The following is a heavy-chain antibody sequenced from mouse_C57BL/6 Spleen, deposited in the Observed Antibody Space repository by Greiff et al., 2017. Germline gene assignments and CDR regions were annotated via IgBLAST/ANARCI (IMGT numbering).Heavy chain of an antibody. V-gene: IGHV1-19*01. CDR3: ARGDYDGGDAMDY. CDR1: GYTFTDYY. D-gene: IGHD2-4*01. Sequence: EVQLQQSGPVLVKPGASVKMSCKASGYTFTDYYMNWVKQSHGKSLEWIGVINPYTGGTSYNQKFKGKATLTVDKSSSTAYMELNSLTSEDSAVYYCARGDYDGGDAMDYWGQGTSVTVSS. J-gene: IGHJ4*01. CDR2: INPYTGGT.